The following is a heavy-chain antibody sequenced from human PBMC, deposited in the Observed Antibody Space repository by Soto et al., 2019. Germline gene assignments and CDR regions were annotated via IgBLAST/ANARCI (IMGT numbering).Heavy chain of an antibody. CDR3: AKAACYYYGSASYCPISSYYMDV. J-gene: IGHJ6*03. CDR1: GFTVSSYA. Sequence: GGSLILACAASGFTVSSYALSWVHQAPGYGLVWVSAISGSGGSTYYADSVNGRFTISRDNSKNTLYLQMNSLRAEDTAVYYCAKAACYYYGSASYCPISSYYMDVWGKGT. V-gene: IGHV3-23*01. D-gene: IGHD3-10*01. CDR2: ISGSGGST.